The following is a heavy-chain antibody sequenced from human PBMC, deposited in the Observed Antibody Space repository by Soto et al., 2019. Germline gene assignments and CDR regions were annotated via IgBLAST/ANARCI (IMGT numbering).Heavy chain of an antibody. D-gene: IGHD3-10*01. CDR1: GYTFTSYG. CDR2: ISAYNGNT. CDR3: ARLSVLGGSGSSGVYYYMDV. Sequence: ASVKVSCKASGYTFTSYGISWVRQAPGQGLEWMGWISAYNGNTNYAQKLQGRVTMTTDTSTSTAYMELRSLRSDDTAVYYCARLSVLGGSGSSGVYYYMDVWGKGTTVTVSS. J-gene: IGHJ6*03. V-gene: IGHV1-18*01.